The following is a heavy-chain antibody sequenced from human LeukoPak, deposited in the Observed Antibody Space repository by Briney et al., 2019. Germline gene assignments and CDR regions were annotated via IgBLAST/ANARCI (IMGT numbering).Heavy chain of an antibody. Sequence: SETLSLTCGVYGGSLSGFYWNWIRQPPGKGLEWIGEMNPSGRTTYNPSLKSRVSMSLDTSKNQFSLKLSSVTAADTAVYYCARGLKPYCTNGVCYTGDFWGQETLVTVSP. CDR1: GGSLSGFY. J-gene: IGHJ4*02. CDR2: MNPSGRT. CDR3: ARGLKPYCTNGVCYTGDF. D-gene: IGHD2-8*01. V-gene: IGHV4-34*01.